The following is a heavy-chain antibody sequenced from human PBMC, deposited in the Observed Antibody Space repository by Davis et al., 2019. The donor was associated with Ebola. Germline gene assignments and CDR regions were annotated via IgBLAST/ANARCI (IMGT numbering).Heavy chain of an antibody. J-gene: IGHJ4*02. CDR1: GGSISSYY. V-gene: IGHV4-59*12. D-gene: IGHD3-22*01. CDR3: ARDRLTYYYDSSGYYSTRYYFDY. CDR2: IYYSGST. Sequence: SETLSLTCTVSGGSISSYYRSWIRQPPGKGLEWIGYIYYSGSTYYNPSLKSRVTISVDTSKNQFSLKLSSVTAADTAVYYCARDRLTYYYDSSGYYSTRYYFDYWGQGTLVTVSS.